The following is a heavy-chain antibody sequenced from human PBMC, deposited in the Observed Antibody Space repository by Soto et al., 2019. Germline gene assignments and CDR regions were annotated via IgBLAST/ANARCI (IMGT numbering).Heavy chain of an antibody. V-gene: IGHV1-58*01. CDR3: AADGIVVVPAAIDYYYYGMDV. D-gene: IGHD2-2*01. CDR1: GFTFTSSA. CDR2: IVVGSGNT. Sequence: QMPLVQSGPEVKKPGTSVKVSCKASGFTFTSSAVQWVRQARGQRLEWIGWIVVGSGNTNYAQKFQERVTITRDMSTSTAYMELSSLRSEDTAVYYCAADGIVVVPAAIDYYYYGMDVWGQGTTVTVSS. J-gene: IGHJ6*02.